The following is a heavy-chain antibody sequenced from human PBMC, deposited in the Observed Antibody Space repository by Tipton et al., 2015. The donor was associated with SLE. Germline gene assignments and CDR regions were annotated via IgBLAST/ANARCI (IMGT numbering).Heavy chain of an antibody. D-gene: IGHD4-17*01. CDR1: GFTFSNAW. J-gene: IGHJ4*02. Sequence: GSLRLSCAGSGFTFSNAWMSWVRQAPGKGLEWIGRIKSKTSGETIEYAAPVKGRFTVSRDDSRNTLYLQMDSVRAEDTAVYYCARDKNGDYYDYWGQGTLVTVSS. CDR3: ARDKNGDYYDY. V-gene: IGHV3-15*05. CDR2: IKSKTSGETI.